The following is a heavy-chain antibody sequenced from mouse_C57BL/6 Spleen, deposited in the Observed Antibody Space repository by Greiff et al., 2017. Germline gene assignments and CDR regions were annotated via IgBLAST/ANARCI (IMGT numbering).Heavy chain of an antibody. CDR1: GFAFTNYL. V-gene: IGHV1-54*01. D-gene: IGHD1-1*01. J-gene: IGHJ3*01. CDR3: ARSLFMTTVVAPAY. Sequence: QVQLQQSGADLVRPGTSLKVSCTASGFAFTNYLIEWVHQTPGQGLEWIGVINPGSGGTNYNDKFTGRATLTADRTSSTAYMQLSSLTSEDSAVYVCARSLFMTTVVAPAYWGQGTLVTVSA. CDR2: INPGSGGT.